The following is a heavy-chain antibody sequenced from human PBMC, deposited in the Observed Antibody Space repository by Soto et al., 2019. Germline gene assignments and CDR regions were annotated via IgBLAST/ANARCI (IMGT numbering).Heavy chain of an antibody. CDR1: GGSISSGGYY. Sequence: QVQLQESGPGLVKPSQTLSLTCTVSGGSISSGGYYWSWIRQHPGKGLEWIGYIYYSGSTYYNPSLQSRVTISVDTSTNQFSLKLSSVTAADTVVYYCAAGGIDGLDAFDIWGQGTMVTVSS. CDR3: AAGGIDGLDAFDI. V-gene: IGHV4-31*03. J-gene: IGHJ3*02. CDR2: IYYSGST. D-gene: IGHD3-16*01.